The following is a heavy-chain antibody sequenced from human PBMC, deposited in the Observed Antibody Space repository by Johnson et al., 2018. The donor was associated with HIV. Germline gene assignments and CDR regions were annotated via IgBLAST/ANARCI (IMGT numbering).Heavy chain of an antibody. CDR2: ISYDGSNK. V-gene: IGHV3-30-3*01. J-gene: IGHJ3*02. CDR3: ATVHSSSDAFDI. Sequence: QVQLVESGGGVVQPGRSLRLSCAASGFTFSSYAMHWVRQAPGKGLEWVAVISYDGSNKYYADSVKGRVTISRDNSKNTLYLQMNSLRAEDTAVYYCATVHSSSDAFDIWGQGTMVTVSS. D-gene: IGHD6-6*01. CDR1: GFTFSSYA.